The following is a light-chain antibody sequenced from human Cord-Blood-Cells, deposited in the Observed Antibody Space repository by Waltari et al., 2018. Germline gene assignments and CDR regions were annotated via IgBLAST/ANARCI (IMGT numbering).Light chain of an antibody. V-gene: IGKV3-20*01. CDR3: QQYGSSPPIT. J-gene: IGKJ5*01. CDR2: GAS. Sequence: EIVLTQSPGTLSLSPGERATLSCRASQSVSSSYLAWYQQKTGQAPRLLIYGASSRATGSPDRFSGSGSGTDFTLTISRLEPEDFAVYYCQQYGSSPPITFGQGTRLEIK. CDR1: QSVSSSY.